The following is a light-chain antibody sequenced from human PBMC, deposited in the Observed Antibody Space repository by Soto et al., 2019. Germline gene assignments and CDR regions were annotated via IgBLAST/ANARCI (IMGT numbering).Light chain of an antibody. V-gene: IGLV2-8*01. J-gene: IGLJ2*01. CDR3: SSYTSSSTLG. Sequence: QSALTQPPSASGSPGQSVTISCSGINFDVEDRYISWYQQRPGQAPKLMIYAVNQRPSGVPDRFSGSRSGNTASLIVSGLQAEDEADYYCSSYTSSSTLGFGGGTKLTVL. CDR1: NFDVEDRY. CDR2: AVN.